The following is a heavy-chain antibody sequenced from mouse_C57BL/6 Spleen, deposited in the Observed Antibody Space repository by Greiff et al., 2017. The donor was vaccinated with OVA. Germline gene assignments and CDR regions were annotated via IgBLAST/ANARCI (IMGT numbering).Heavy chain of an antibody. CDR3: AVYYDYDEGAMDY. Sequence: QVQPQQPGAELVKPGASVKLSCKASGYTFTRYWMHRVKQRPGQGLVWIGMIHPNSGSTNYKEKFKSKAPLTVDKSSSTAHMQLSSPTSEDSAVYYCAVYYDYDEGAMDYWGQGTSVTVSS. CDR1: GYTFTRYW. V-gene: IGHV1-64*01. D-gene: IGHD2-4*01. CDR2: IHPNSGST. J-gene: IGHJ4*01.